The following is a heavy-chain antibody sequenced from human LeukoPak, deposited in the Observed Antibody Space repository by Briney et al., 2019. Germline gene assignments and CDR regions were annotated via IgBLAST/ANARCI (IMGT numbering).Heavy chain of an antibody. CDR2: ISAYNGNT. Sequence: ASVKVSCKASRYTFTSYGISWVRQAPGQGLEWMGWISAYNGNTNYAQKLQGRVTMTTDTSTSTAYMELRSLRSDDTAVYYCARVLTQNDALDIWGQGTMVTVSS. CDR3: ARVLTQNDALDI. CDR1: RYTFTSYG. J-gene: IGHJ3*02. D-gene: IGHD1-1*01. V-gene: IGHV1-18*01.